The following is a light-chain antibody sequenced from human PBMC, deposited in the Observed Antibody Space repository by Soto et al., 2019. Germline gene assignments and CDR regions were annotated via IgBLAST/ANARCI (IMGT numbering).Light chain of an antibody. Sequence: QSVLTQPASVSGSPGQSITISCTGTSSDVGGYNYVSWYQHHPGKAPKLMIFDVSNRPSGVSNRFSGPKSGNTASLTISGLQPEDAADYSCSSYTTSNTRQIVFGTGTKVTVL. J-gene: IGLJ1*01. CDR1: SSDVGGYNY. V-gene: IGLV2-14*03. CDR3: SSYTTSNTRQIV. CDR2: DVS.